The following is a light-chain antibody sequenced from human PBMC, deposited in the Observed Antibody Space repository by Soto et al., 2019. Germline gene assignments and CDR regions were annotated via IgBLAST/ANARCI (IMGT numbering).Light chain of an antibody. CDR1: SSDVGGYNY. V-gene: IGLV2-8*01. Sequence: QSALTQPPSASGSPGQSVTISCTGTSSDVGGYNYVSWCQQHPGKAPKLMISEVSKRPSGVPDRFSGSKSGNTASLTVSGLQAEDGADYYCSSFAGNNNLVFGGGTKLTVL. CDR3: SSFAGNNNLV. CDR2: EVS. J-gene: IGLJ2*01.